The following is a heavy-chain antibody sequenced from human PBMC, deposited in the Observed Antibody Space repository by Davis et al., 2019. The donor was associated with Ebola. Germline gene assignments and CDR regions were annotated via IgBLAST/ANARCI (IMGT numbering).Heavy chain of an antibody. CDR2: ISGSGGST. V-gene: IGHV3-64D*06. J-gene: IGHJ3*02. Sequence: PGGSLRLSCAASRFSFSSYAMHWVRQAPGKGLEWVSAISGSGGSTYYADSVKGRFTISRDNSKNTLYLQMSSLRAEDTAVYYCVKSLRGYSYGDAFDIWGQGTMVTVSS. CDR1: RFSFSSYA. D-gene: IGHD5-18*01. CDR3: VKSLRGYSYGDAFDI.